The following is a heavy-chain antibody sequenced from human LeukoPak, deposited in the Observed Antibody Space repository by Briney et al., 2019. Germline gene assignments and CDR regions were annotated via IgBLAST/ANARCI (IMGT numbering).Heavy chain of an antibody. CDR3: AKAKTSSWNPTPHTYYFDY. Sequence: PGGSLRLSCAASGFTFDDYAMHWVRQAPGKGLEWVSGISWNSGSIGYADSVKGRFTISRDNAKNSLYLQMNSLRAEDMALYCCAKAKTSSWNPTPHTYYFDYWGQGTLVTVSS. CDR1: GFTFDDYA. CDR2: ISWNSGSI. D-gene: IGHD6-13*01. V-gene: IGHV3-9*03. J-gene: IGHJ4*02.